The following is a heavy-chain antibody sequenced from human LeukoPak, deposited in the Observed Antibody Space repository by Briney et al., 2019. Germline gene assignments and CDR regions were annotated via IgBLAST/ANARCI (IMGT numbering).Heavy chain of an antibody. CDR2: IYYSGST. Sequence: SETLSLTCTVSGGSISSYYWSWIRQPPGKGLEWIGYIYYSGSTKYNPSLKSRVTISVDTSKNQFSLKLSSVTAADTAVYYCASGPYSGSSYDYWGQGTLVTVSS. J-gene: IGHJ4*02. CDR1: GGSISSYY. D-gene: IGHD1-26*01. CDR3: ASGPYSGSSYDY. V-gene: IGHV4-59*12.